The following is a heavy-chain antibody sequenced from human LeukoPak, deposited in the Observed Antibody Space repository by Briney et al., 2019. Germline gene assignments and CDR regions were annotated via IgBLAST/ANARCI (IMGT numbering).Heavy chain of an antibody. CDR2: IYYSGST. D-gene: IGHD5-18*01. CDR3: AREAEVWRIQLWLHDYYYMDV. CDR1: GGSISSSSYY. J-gene: IGHJ6*03. V-gene: IGHV4-39*07. Sequence: SETLSLTCTVSGGSISSSSYYWGWLRQPPGKGLEWIGSIYYSGSTYYNPSLKSRVTISVDTSKNQFSLKLSSVTAADTAVYYCAREAEVWRIQLWLHDYYYMDVWGKGTTVTVSS.